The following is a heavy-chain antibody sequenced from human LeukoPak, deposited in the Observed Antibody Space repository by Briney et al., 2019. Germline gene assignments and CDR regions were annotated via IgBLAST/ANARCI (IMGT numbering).Heavy chain of an antibody. CDR3: ARAIQFGGYFDY. V-gene: IGHV3-53*01. D-gene: IGHD2-15*01. CDR2: IFGAGTT. CDR1: GFTLSGDY. Sequence: HPGGSLRLSCAASGFTLSGDYMSWVRQAPGKGLEWVSVIFGAGTTYYADSVKGRFTISRDNSKNTLYLQMNSLRAEDTAVYYCARAIQFGGYFDYWGQGTLVTVST. J-gene: IGHJ4*02.